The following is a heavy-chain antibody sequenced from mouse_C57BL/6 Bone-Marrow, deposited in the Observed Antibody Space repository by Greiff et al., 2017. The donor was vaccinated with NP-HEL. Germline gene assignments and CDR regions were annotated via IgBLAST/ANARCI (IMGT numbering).Heavy chain of an antibody. Sequence: EVQVVESGGDLVKPGGSLKLSCAASGFTFSSYGMSWVRQTPDKRLEWVATISSGGSYTYYPDSVKGRFTISRDNAKNTLYLQMSSLKSEDTAMYYCARHLLSRYFDVWGTGTTVTVSS. CDR3: ARHLLSRYFDV. J-gene: IGHJ1*03. CDR1: GFTFSSYG. D-gene: IGHD2-10*01. CDR2: ISSGGSYT. V-gene: IGHV5-6*01.